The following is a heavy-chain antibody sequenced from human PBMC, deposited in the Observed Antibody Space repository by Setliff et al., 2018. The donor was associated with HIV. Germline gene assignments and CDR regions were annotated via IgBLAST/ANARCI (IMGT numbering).Heavy chain of an antibody. Sequence: PGGSLRLSCAASGFTFSAYGMNWVRQAPGKGLEWVSHIIGSGGKTYYADSVKGRFTVSRDNSKNTLYLQMNSLRDEDTAIYYCAKAFGGNSGWGYYDYWGQGTLVTVSS. CDR2: IIGSGGKT. CDR3: AKAFGGNSGWGYYDY. D-gene: IGHD2-21*02. J-gene: IGHJ4*02. V-gene: IGHV3-23*01. CDR1: GFTFSAYG.